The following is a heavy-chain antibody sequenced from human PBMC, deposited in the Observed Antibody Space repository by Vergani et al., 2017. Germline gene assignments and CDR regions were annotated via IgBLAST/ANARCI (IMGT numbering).Heavy chain of an antibody. CDR3: ARVDTQVPATSHFYYMDV. D-gene: IGHD6-25*01. V-gene: IGHV4-31*11. CDR1: GGSISSGDHC. CDR2: IFYSGTT. Sequence: QVQLQESGPGVVKPSQTLSLTCAVSGGSISSGDHCWTWIRQRPGKGLEWVGYIFYSGTTYDNPSLRSRLTISVDTSQNQFSLKLRSVTAAATAVYYCARVDTQVPATSHFYYMDVWGKETTVVVSS. J-gene: IGHJ6*03.